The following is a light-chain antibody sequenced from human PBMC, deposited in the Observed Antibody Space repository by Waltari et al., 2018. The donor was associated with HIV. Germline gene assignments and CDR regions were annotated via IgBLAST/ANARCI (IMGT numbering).Light chain of an antibody. CDR2: DDN. J-gene: IGLJ3*02. Sequence: SYVLTQPPSVSVDPGETARITCGGTNIGSKSVQWYQQKPGQAPVLVIYDDNDRHSGIPAGFSGSSSGNTATRTISRVEAGDEADYYCQVWDTTTDQWVFGGGTELAVL. V-gene: IGLV3-21*04. CDR3: QVWDTTTDQWV. CDR1: NIGSKS.